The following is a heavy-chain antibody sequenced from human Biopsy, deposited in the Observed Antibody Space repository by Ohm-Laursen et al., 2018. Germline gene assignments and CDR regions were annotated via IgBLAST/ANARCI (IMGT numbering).Heavy chain of an antibody. Sequence: GSLRLSCAASGFTFRTYEMNWVRQAPGKGLEWVSHIGSSGSTIYYADFVKGRFTISRDNSRDTLYLQMSSLRAEDTAVYYCAKDRYNYTPIGGFSMDVWGQGTTVTVSS. CDR3: AKDRYNYTPIGGFSMDV. J-gene: IGHJ6*02. CDR2: IGSSGSTI. D-gene: IGHD5-18*01. V-gene: IGHV3-48*03. CDR1: GFTFRTYE.